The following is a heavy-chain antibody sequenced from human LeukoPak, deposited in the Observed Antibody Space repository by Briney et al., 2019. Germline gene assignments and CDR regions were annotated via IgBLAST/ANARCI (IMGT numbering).Heavy chain of an antibody. V-gene: IGHV5-51*01. CDR2: IYPGDSDT. CDR1: GYSFTNYW. Sequence: GESLKISCKGSGYSFTNYWIGWVRQMPGKGLEWMGIIYPGDSDTRYSPSFQGQVTISADKSISTAYLQWSSLKASDTAMYYCARGRVEGYYYYYMDVWGKGTTVTVSS. D-gene: IGHD5-24*01. J-gene: IGHJ6*03. CDR3: ARGRVEGYYYYYMDV.